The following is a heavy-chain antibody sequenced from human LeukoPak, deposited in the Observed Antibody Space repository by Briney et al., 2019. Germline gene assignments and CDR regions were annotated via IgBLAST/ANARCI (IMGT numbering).Heavy chain of an antibody. Sequence: ASVKVSCKASGYTFTSYYMHWVRQAPGQGLEWMGIINPSGGSTSYAQKFQGRVTMTRDMSTSTDYMELSSLRSEDTAVYYCARVRNDYKPRDPFDYWGQGTLVTVSS. CDR3: ARVRNDYKPRDPFDY. CDR1: GYTFTSYY. D-gene: IGHD4-11*01. J-gene: IGHJ4*02. CDR2: INPSGGST. V-gene: IGHV1-46*01.